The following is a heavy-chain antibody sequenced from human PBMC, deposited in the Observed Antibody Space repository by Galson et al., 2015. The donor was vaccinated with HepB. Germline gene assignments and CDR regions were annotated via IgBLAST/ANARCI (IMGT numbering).Heavy chain of an antibody. J-gene: IGHJ4*02. D-gene: IGHD3-22*01. CDR2: IYWDDDK. V-gene: IGHV2-5*02. Sequence: PALVKPTQPLTLTCSFSGFSLSTSGVGVGWIRQPPGKALEWLTIIYWDDDKRYNSSLRSRLTITKDTSKNQVVLIMTNMDPVDTATYYCARLPNYYDSGYWGEVDYWGQGTLVTVSS. CDR1: GFSLSTSGVG. CDR3: ARLPNYYDSGYWGEVDY.